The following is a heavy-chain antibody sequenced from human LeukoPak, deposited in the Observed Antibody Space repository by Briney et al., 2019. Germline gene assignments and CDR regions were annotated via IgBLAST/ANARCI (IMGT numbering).Heavy chain of an antibody. Sequence: SVKVSCKASGGTFSSYAISWVRQAPGQGLEWMGGIIPIFGTANYAQKLQGRVTMITDTSTSTAYMELRSLRSDDTAVYYCARAPSQRYCSSTSCYGVFGYWGQGTLVTVSS. CDR3: ARAPSQRYCSSTSCYGVFGY. D-gene: IGHD2-2*01. J-gene: IGHJ4*02. CDR2: IIPIFGTA. V-gene: IGHV1-69*05. CDR1: GGTFSSYA.